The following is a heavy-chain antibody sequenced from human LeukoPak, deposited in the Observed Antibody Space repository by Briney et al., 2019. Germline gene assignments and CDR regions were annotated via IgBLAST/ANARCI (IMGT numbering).Heavy chain of an antibody. Sequence: SQTLSLTCTVSGGSISSGGYYWSRIRQHPGKGLQWIGYIYYSGSTNYNPSLKSRVTISVDTSKNQFSLRLSSVTAADTAVYYCARHRYYYDSSGYYYQPWGQGTLVTVSS. D-gene: IGHD3-22*01. J-gene: IGHJ5*02. CDR2: IYYSGST. CDR3: ARHRYYYDSSGYYYQP. CDR1: GGSISSGGYY. V-gene: IGHV4-61*08.